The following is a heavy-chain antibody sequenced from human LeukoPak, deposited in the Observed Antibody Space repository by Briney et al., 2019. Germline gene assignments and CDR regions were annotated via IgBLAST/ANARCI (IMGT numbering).Heavy chain of an antibody. V-gene: IGHV5-51*01. Sequence: GESLKISCKGSGYSFTSYWIGWVRQMPGKGLEWMGIIHPGDSDTRYSPSFQGQVTISADKSISTAYLQWNSLKASDTAMYYCATASGPYSGSYYDFDYWGQGTLVTVSS. CDR3: ATASGPYSGSYYDFDY. D-gene: IGHD1-26*01. CDR1: GYSFTSYW. J-gene: IGHJ4*02. CDR2: IHPGDSDT.